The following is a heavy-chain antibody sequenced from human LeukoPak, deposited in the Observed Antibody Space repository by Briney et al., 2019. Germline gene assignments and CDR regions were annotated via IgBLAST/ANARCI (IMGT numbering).Heavy chain of an antibody. Sequence: LAASVKVSCKASGGTFSSYAISWVRQAPGQGLEWMGWINPNSGGTNYAQKFQGRVTLTRDTSISTAYMELSRLRSDDTAVYYCARDEARAAAEFDYWGQGTLVTVSS. CDR1: GGTFSSYA. CDR2: INPNSGGT. J-gene: IGHJ4*02. V-gene: IGHV1-2*03. CDR3: ARDEARAAAEFDY. D-gene: IGHD6-13*01.